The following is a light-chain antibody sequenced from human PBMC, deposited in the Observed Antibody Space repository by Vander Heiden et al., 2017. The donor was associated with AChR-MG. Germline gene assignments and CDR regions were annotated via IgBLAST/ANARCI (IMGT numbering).Light chain of an antibody. CDR2: SNN. CDR3: AAWDDNMNGWV. CDR1: SSNIGSNT. V-gene: IGLV1-44*01. Sequence: QSVLTQPPSASGTPGQGVTISCSGSSSNIGSNTVNWYQQHPGTAPKLLIYSNNQRPSGVPDRFSGSKSGTSASLAISGLQSEDEADYYCAAWDDNMNGWVFGGGTKLTVL. J-gene: IGLJ3*02.